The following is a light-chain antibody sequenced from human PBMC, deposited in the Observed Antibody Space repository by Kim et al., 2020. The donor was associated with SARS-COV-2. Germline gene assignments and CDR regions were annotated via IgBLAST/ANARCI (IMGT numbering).Light chain of an antibody. CDR1: QSISSW. CDR3: QQYNIYPWT. V-gene: IGKV1-5*03. CDR2: MAS. J-gene: IGKJ1*01. Sequence: ASVGDRVTITCRASQSISSWWAWYQQKPGKAPKLLIYMASNLESGVPSRFSGSGSGTEFTLTISSLQPDDFAAYYCQQYNIYPWTFGQGTKVDIK.